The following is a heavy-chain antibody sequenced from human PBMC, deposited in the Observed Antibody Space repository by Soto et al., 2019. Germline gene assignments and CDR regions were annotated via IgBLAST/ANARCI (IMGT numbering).Heavy chain of an antibody. CDR2: ISAYNGNT. V-gene: IGHV1-18*01. CDR3: ARDHPITSFDP. CDR1: GYTFTSYG. J-gene: IGHJ5*02. Sequence: GASVTLSCQASGYTFTSYGISLVRQAPGQGLEWMGWISAYNGNTNYAQKLQGRVTMTTDTSTSTAYMELRSLRSDDTAVYYCARDHPITSFDPWGQGTLVTVPQ. D-gene: IGHD3-10*01.